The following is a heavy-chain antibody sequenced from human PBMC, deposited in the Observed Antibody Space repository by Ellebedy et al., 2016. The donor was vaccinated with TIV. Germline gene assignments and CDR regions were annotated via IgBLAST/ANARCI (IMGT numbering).Heavy chain of an antibody. CDR2: IYHSGYT. Sequence: MPSEALSLTCTVSDGSISNFHWSRIRQPPGKGLEWIGSIYHSGYTYYNPSLKSRVTVLVDTSKNQFSLKLSSVTAADTALYYCARDKGATAFDIWGQGTMVTVSS. CDR3: ARDKGATAFDI. V-gene: IGHV4-59*12. J-gene: IGHJ3*02. D-gene: IGHD1-26*01. CDR1: DGSISNFH.